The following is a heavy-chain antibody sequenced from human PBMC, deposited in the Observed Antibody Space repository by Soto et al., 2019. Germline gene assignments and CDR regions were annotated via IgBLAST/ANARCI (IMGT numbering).Heavy chain of an antibody. V-gene: IGHV3-30*18. J-gene: IGHJ4*02. CDR1: GFTFSGYG. CDR2: ISYDGSNK. D-gene: IGHD3-10*01. CDR3: AKDVLLWFGDLDY. Sequence: GGSLRLSCAASGFTFSGYGMHWVRQAPGKGLEWVAVISYDGSNKYYADSVKGRFTISRDNSKNTLYLQMNSLRAEDTAVYYCAKDVLLWFGDLDYWGQGTLVTVSS.